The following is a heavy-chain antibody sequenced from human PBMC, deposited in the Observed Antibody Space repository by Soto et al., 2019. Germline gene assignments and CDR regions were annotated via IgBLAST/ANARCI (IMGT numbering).Heavy chain of an antibody. CDR1: GGSFSGYY. CDR2: INHSGST. Sequence: QVQLQQWGAGLLKPSETLSLTCAVYGGSFSGYYWSWIRQPPGKGLEWIGEINHSGSTNYNPSLKSRVTISVDTSKNQISLKLSSVTAADTAVYYCAITTYSGYDSGAFDIWGQGTMVTVSS. V-gene: IGHV4-34*01. CDR3: AITTYSGYDSGAFDI. D-gene: IGHD5-12*01. J-gene: IGHJ3*02.